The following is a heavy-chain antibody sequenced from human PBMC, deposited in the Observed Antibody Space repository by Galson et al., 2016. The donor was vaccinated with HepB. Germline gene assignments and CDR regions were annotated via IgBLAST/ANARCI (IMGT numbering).Heavy chain of an antibody. D-gene: IGHD2-15*01. CDR1: AGTINIGGYF. CDR2: ISHGGSA. J-gene: IGHJ4*02. Sequence: TLSLTCNVSAGTINIGGYFWSWIRQHPGRGLEWIGYISHGGSAYFNPSLKSRSTISVDTSRNQFSLDLRSVTAADTAVYFCARYGSWTGFDYWGKGILVTVSS. CDR3: ARYGSWTGFDY. V-gene: IGHV4-31*03.